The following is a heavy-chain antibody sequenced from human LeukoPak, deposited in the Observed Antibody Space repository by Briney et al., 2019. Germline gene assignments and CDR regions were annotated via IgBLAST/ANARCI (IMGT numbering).Heavy chain of an antibody. CDR1: GFTFSSYG. CDR2: IWYDGSNK. D-gene: IGHD3-10*01. Sequence: GGSLRLSCAASGFTFSSYGMHWVRQAPGKGLEGVAVIWYDGSNKYYADSVKGRFTISRDNSKNTLYLQMNSLRAEDTAVYYCAKDQGGGSGIGYWGQGTLVTVSS. J-gene: IGHJ4*02. CDR3: AKDQGGGSGIGY. V-gene: IGHV3-33*06.